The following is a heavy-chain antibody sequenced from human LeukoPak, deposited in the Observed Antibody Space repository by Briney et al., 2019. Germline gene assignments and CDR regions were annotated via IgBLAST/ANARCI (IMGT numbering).Heavy chain of an antibody. Sequence: GGSLRLSCAASGFTFINYAMNWVRQAPGKGLEWVSGISGSGGSTYYADSVKGRFTLSRDNSKNTLYLQMNSLRAEDTAVYYCAKCRGHTYVKDFDYWGQGTLVTVSS. CDR3: AKCRGHTYVKDFDY. CDR2: ISGSGGST. D-gene: IGHD5-18*01. V-gene: IGHV3-23*01. CDR1: GFTFINYA. J-gene: IGHJ4*02.